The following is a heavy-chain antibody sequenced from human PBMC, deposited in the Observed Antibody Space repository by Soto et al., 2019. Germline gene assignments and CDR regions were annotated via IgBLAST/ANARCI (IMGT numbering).Heavy chain of an antibody. V-gene: IGHV3-7*01. Sequence: EVQVVESGGGLVQPGGSLRLSCAASGFTFGIHWMTWVRQVPGKGLEWVANINQDGSGKYNVDSVKGRFIISRDNAKDSLYLQMNSLRVEDTAVYYCASSMRHTLDPWGQGTLVTVS. CDR3: ASSMRHTLDP. CDR1: GFTFGIHW. D-gene: IGHD2-21*01. CDR2: INQDGSGK. J-gene: IGHJ5*02.